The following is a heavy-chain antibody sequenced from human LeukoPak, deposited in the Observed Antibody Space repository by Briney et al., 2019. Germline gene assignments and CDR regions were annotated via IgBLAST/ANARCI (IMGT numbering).Heavy chain of an antibody. D-gene: IGHD3-10*01. J-gene: IGHJ4*02. Sequence: GGSLRLSCAASGFTFSSYSMNWVRQAPGKGLEWVSSIRSSSSYIYYADPVKGRFTISRDSAKNSLYLQMNSLRAEDTAVYYCARAQAHYYGSGSYGFDYWGQGTLVTVSS. CDR1: GFTFSSYS. CDR2: IRSSSSYI. CDR3: ARAQAHYYGSGSYGFDY. V-gene: IGHV3-21*01.